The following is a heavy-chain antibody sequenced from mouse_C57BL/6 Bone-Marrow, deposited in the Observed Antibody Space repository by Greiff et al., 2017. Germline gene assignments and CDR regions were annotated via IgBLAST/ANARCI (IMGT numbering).Heavy chain of an antibody. V-gene: IGHV5-9*01. Sequence: EVQRVESGGGLVKPGGSLKLSCAASGFTFSSYTMSWVRQTPEKRLQWVAAISGGGGNTNYPDSVKGRFTISRDNDKNILYLQMSSLRSEDTALYYCSRQVTTVLATKYFDVWGTGTTVTVSS. D-gene: IGHD1-1*01. CDR2: ISGGGGNT. CDR3: SRQVTTVLATKYFDV. CDR1: GFTFSSYT. J-gene: IGHJ1*03.